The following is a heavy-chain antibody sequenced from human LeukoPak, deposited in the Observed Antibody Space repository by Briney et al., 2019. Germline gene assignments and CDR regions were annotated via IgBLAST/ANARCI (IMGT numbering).Heavy chain of an antibody. CDR1: GFTFSRYA. J-gene: IGHJ4*02. D-gene: IGHD6-19*01. CDR2: ISGSGGST. CDR3: AKSREQWLAYGQHFDY. V-gene: IGHV3-23*01. Sequence: PGGSLRLSCAASGFTFSRYAMSWVRQAPGKGLEWVSAISGSGGSTYYADSVKGRFTISRDNSKNTLYLQMNSLRAEDTAVYYCAKSREQWLAYGQHFDYWGQGTLVTVSS.